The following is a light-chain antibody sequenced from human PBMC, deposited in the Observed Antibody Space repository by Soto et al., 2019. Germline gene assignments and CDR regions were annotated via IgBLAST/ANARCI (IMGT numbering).Light chain of an antibody. CDR2: DAS. V-gene: IGKV3-11*01. CDR3: QQRGDWPRT. Sequence: EIVLTQSPATLSLSPGERATLSCRASQTFSNNLAWYQQKPGQAPRLLIYDASTRATGIPARFGGSGSGTDFTLTISSLEPEDFAVYYCQQRGDWPRTFGQGTKVEI. CDR1: QTFSNN. J-gene: IGKJ1*01.